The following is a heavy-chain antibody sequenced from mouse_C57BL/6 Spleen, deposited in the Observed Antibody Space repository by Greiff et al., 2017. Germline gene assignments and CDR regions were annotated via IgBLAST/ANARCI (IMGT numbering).Heavy chain of an antibody. CDR2: INYDGSST. D-gene: IGHD2-1*01. CDR1: GFTFSDYY. Sequence: EVQLVESEGGLVQPGSSMKLSCTASGFTFSDYYMAWVRQVPEKGLEWVANINYDGSSTYYLASLKSRFIISRDNAKNILYLQMSSLKSEDTATYYCARGGVYYVKIDYFDYWGQGTTLTVSS. V-gene: IGHV5-16*01. CDR3: ARGGVYYVKIDYFDY. J-gene: IGHJ2*01.